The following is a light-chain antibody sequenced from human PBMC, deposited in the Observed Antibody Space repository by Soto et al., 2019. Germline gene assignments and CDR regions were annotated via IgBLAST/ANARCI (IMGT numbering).Light chain of an antibody. V-gene: IGKV3-20*01. CDR2: GAS. Sequence: EIVLTQSPGTLSLSPGERATLSCRASQSVSSSYFAWYQQKPGQAPRLLIYGASSRATGIPDRFSGSGSGTDFTLTISRLEPADFAVYYCQQYGSSPWTFGQGTKVEIK. J-gene: IGKJ1*01. CDR1: QSVSSSY. CDR3: QQYGSSPWT.